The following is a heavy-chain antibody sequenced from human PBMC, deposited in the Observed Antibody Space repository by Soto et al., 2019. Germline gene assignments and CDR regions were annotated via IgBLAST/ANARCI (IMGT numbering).Heavy chain of an antibody. CDR1: GFTFSSYW. CDR2: IKQDGSEK. D-gene: IGHD3-10*01. V-gene: IGHV3-7*03. Sequence: SLRVSFASSGFTFSSYWMSWVRQAPGKGLEWVANIKQDGSEKYYVDSVKGRFTISRDNAKNSLYLQMNSLRAEDTAVYYCARYGSGHRYYYGILIWGQGPTVTVFS. CDR3: ARYGSGHRYYYGILI. J-gene: IGHJ6*02.